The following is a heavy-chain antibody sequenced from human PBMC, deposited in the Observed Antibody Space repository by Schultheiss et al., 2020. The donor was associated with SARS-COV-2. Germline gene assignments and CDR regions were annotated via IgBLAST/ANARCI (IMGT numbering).Heavy chain of an antibody. Sequence: GESLKISCAASGFTFSSYAMSWVRQAPGKGLEWVSAISGSGGSTYYADSVKGRFTISRDNSKNTLYLQMNSLRAEDTALYHCAREGVVVVPAAARGGMDVWGQGTTVTVSS. CDR3: AREGVVVVPAAARGGMDV. J-gene: IGHJ6*02. D-gene: IGHD2-2*01. CDR1: GFTFSSYA. V-gene: IGHV3-23*01. CDR2: ISGSGGST.